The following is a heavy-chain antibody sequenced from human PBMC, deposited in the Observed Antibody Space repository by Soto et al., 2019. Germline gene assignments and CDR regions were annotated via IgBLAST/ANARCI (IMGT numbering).Heavy chain of an antibody. V-gene: IGHV3-23*01. CDR3: AKGSAPSRPYYFDY. CDR2: ISAGGGST. J-gene: IGHJ4*02. Sequence: GGSLRLSCAASGDTFTSNAMSWIRQAPGKGLEWVSAISAGGGSTSYSDSVKGRFTISRDNSKNTLYLQMNTLRAEDTAVYYCAKGSAPSRPYYFDYGGQGTLVTVSS. CDR1: GDTFTSNA. D-gene: IGHD6-6*01.